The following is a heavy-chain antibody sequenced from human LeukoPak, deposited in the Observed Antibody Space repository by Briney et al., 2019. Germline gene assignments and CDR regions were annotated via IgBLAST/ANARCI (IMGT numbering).Heavy chain of an antibody. CDR2: TYYRSKWYN. J-gene: IGHJ6*03. CDR1: GDSVSSNSAA. D-gene: IGHD6-19*01. V-gene: IGHV6-1*01. CDR3: AREDSSGWYPFYYYYYMDV. Sequence: SQTLSLTCAISGDSVSSNSAAWNWIRQSPSRGLEWLGRTYYRSKWYNDYAVSVKSRITINPDTSKNQFSLQLNSVTPEDTAVYYCAREDSSGWYPFYYYYYMDVWGKGTTVTVSS.